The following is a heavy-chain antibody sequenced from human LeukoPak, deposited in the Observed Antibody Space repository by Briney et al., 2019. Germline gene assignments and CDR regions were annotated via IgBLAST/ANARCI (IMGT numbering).Heavy chain of an antibody. D-gene: IGHD2-15*01. Sequence: HPGGSLRLSCAASGFTFSSYAMSWVRQAPGKGLEWVSAISGSGGSTYYADSVKGRFTISRDNSKNTLYLQMNSLRAEDTAVYYCANPILPEVVVAVSVAFDIWGQGTMVTVSS. J-gene: IGHJ3*02. V-gene: IGHV3-23*01. CDR1: GFTFSSYA. CDR3: ANPILPEVVVAVSVAFDI. CDR2: ISGSGGST.